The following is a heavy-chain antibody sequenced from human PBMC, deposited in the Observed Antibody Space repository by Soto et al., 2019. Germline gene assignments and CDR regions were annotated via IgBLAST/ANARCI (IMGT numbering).Heavy chain of an antibody. CDR1: GFSLTTSGVG. V-gene: IGHV2-5*02. Sequence: QITLNESGPAQVKPRQTLTLTCTFSGFSLTTSGVGVGWIXQSPGRAPEWLALIYWDDDKRYSPSLKSRLTITKDASKNQVVLTMADLDXADTATYYCAHRVLRTVFGLVTTTAIYFDFWGQGTPVAVSS. J-gene: IGHJ4*02. D-gene: IGHD3-3*01. CDR3: AHRVLRTVFGLVTTTAIYFDF. CDR2: IYWDDDK.